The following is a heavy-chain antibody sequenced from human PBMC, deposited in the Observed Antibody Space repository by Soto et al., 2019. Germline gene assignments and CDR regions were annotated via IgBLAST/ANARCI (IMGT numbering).Heavy chain of an antibody. CDR3: AREYTAWPLAYGLDV. CDR1: GFTFSTYR. V-gene: IGHV3-21*01. J-gene: IGHJ6*02. CDR2: ISSRSDI. Sequence: VGSLRLSCVGSGFTFSTYRINWVRKAPGKGLEWVSSISSRSDIYYADSVKGRFTISRDNAKNSVSLQMNSLRAEDTAVYYCAREYTAWPLAYGLDVWGQGTTVTVSS. D-gene: IGHD2-2*02.